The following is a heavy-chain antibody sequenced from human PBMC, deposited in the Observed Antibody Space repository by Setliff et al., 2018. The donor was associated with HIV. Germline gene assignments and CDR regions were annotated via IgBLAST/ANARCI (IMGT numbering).Heavy chain of an antibody. CDR2: INVGKGDT. Sequence: ASVKISCKASGYTFTTYSIHWVRQAPGQSLEWMGWINVGKGDTKYSQELQGRITITTDTSANTAYMELSGLRSDDTAVYFCARGALLAVFDFDHWGHGTLVTVSS. V-gene: IGHV1-3*01. CDR1: GYTFTTYS. J-gene: IGHJ4*01. CDR3: ARGALLAVFDFDH. D-gene: IGHD3-10*01.